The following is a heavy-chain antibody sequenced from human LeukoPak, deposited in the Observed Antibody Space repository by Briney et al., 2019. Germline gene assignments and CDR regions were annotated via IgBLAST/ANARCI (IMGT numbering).Heavy chain of an antibody. D-gene: IGHD1-26*01. Sequence: GGSLRLSCAASGFTFSSYAMHWVRQAPGKGLEWVAVISYDRSNKYYADSVKGRFTISRDNSKNTLYLQMNSLRAEDTAVYYCARGIVGAEYWGQGTLVTVSS. CDR3: ARGIVGAEY. V-gene: IGHV3-30-3*01. CDR2: ISYDRSNK. CDR1: GFTFSSYA. J-gene: IGHJ4*02.